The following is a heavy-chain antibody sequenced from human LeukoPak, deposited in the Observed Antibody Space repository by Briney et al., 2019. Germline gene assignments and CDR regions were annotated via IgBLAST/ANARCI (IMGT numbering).Heavy chain of an antibody. D-gene: IGHD3-22*01. CDR3: ARDKADYYDSSGYYVFDY. CDR1: GYTFTSYG. V-gene: IGHV1-18*01. CDR2: ISAYNGNT. J-gene: IGHJ4*02. Sequence: ASVKVSCKASGYTFTSYGISWVRQAPGQGLEWMGWISAYNGNTNYAQKFQSRVTMTTDTSTSTAYMDLRSLRSDDTAVYYCARDKADYYDSSGYYVFDYWGQGTLVTVSS.